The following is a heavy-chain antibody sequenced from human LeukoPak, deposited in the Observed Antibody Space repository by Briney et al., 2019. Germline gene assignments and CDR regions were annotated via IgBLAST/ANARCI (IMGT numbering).Heavy chain of an antibody. CDR2: IYQSGST. CDR3: ARLAWGRLDY. CDR1: GGSIRSYY. D-gene: IGHD7-27*01. J-gene: IGHJ4*02. V-gene: IGHV4-59*08. Sequence: SETLSLTCTVSGGSIRSYYWSWVRQPPGKGLEWIGSIYQSGSTYYNPSLKSRVTISVDTSKNQFSLKLSSVTAADTAIYYCARLAWGRLDYWGQGTLVTVSP.